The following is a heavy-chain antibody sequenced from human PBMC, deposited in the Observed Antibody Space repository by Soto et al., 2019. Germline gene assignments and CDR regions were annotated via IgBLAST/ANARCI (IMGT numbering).Heavy chain of an antibody. D-gene: IGHD3-22*01. Sequence: QVQLVESGGGVVQPGRSLRLSCAASGFTFGSYGMHWVRQAPGKGLEWVAVISYDGSNKYYADSVKGRFTISRDNSKNTLYLQMNSLRAEDTAVYYCAKDWAHDSSGYYPPGYWGQGTLVTVSS. V-gene: IGHV3-30*18. CDR3: AKDWAHDSSGYYPPGY. J-gene: IGHJ4*02. CDR1: GFTFGSYG. CDR2: ISYDGSNK.